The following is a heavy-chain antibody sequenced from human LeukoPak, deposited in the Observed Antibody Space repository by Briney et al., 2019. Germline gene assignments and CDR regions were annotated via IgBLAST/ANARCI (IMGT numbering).Heavy chain of an antibody. CDR1: GFTFNNYA. CDR2: ISNNGDST. CDR3: VKDRGGFFDY. Sequence: PGGSLRLSCSASGFTFNNYAIPWVRQAPGKGLEYVSVISNNGDSTYYADSVKGRFTMSRDNSKNTLYLQMSSLRAEDTAVYYCVKDRGGFFDYWGQGTLVTVSS. V-gene: IGHV3-64D*06. J-gene: IGHJ4*02. D-gene: IGHD3-16*01.